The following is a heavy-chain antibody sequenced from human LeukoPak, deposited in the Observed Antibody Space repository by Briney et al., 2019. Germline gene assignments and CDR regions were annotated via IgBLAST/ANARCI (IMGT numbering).Heavy chain of an antibody. D-gene: IGHD3-10*02. J-gene: IGHJ3*01. CDR1: GFTFTNYA. V-gene: IGHV3-23*01. CDR2: VTGPGDTT. CDR3: AKDLFGDWTALHV. Sequence: PGGSLRLSCATSGFTFTNYAMNWVRQAPGKGLEWVSAVTGPGDTTYYADSVKGRFFMSREDSKTTVYLQMNTLRADDTAVYWCAKDLFGDWTALHVWGRGTVVTVSS.